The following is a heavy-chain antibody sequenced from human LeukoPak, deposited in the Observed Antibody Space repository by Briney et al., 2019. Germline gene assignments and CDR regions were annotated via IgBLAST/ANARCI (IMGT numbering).Heavy chain of an antibody. CDR3: ARAAAGPRWFDY. CDR1: GASISSGSYY. J-gene: IGHJ4*02. Sequence: PSETLSLTCTVSGASISSGSYYWGWIRQPPGKGLEWIGSIYYSGSTYYNPSLKSRVTISVDTSKNQFSLKLSSVTAADTAVYYCARAAAGPRWFDYWGQGTLVTVSS. V-gene: IGHV4-39*01. D-gene: IGHD6-13*01. CDR2: IYYSGST.